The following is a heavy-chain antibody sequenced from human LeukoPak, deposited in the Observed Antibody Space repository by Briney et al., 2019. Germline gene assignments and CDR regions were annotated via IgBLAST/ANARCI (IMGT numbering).Heavy chain of an antibody. Sequence: ASVKVSCKASGYTFTSYDINWVRQATGQGLEWMGWMNPNSGNTGYAQKFQGRVTITRNTSISTAYMELSSLRSEDTAVYYCAIIAAAGGDAFDIWGQGTMVTVSS. V-gene: IGHV1-8*03. J-gene: IGHJ3*02. CDR1: GYTFTSYD. D-gene: IGHD6-13*01. CDR2: MNPNSGNT. CDR3: AIIAAAGGDAFDI.